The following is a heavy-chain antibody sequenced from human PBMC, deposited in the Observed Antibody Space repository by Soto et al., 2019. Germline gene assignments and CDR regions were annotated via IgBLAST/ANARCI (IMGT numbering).Heavy chain of an antibody. D-gene: IGHD2-15*01. V-gene: IGHV1-3*01. CDR2: INAGNGNT. CDR1: GYSFTSYA. Sequence: ASLKVACKASGYSFTSYAIHWLRQAPGQRLEWMGWINAGNGNTKYSQKFQGRVTITRDTSASTAYMELSSLRSEDTAVYYCARDLGGWPDYWGQGTLVTVSS. CDR3: ARDLGGWPDY. J-gene: IGHJ4*02.